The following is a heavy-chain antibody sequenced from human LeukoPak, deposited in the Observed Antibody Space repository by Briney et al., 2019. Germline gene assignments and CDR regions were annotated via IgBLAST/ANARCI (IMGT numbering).Heavy chain of an antibody. Sequence: GRSLRLSCAASGFTFSSYGIHWVRQAPGKGLEWVAVMWNGETEKYYADSVKGRFSISRDNSKNMVYLQMNGLRAEDTAVYYCAIDLYRSSSDYWGQGTLVIVSS. V-gene: IGHV3-33*01. CDR1: GFTFSSYG. D-gene: IGHD6-13*01. CDR3: AIDLYRSSSDY. J-gene: IGHJ4*02. CDR2: MWNGETEK.